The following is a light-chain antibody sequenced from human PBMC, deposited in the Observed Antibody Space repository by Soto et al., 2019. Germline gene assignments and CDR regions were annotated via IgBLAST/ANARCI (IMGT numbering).Light chain of an antibody. Sequence: QSVLTQPASVSGSPGQSITISCTGTSSDVGSYNVVSWYQQHPGKAPKLLIYEVSKRPSGVSDRFSGSKSGNTASLTISGLQAEDEADYHCCSYAGSSSAXVFGTGNKVTVL. J-gene: IGLJ1*01. CDR2: EVS. CDR1: SSDVGSYNV. V-gene: IGLV2-23*02. CDR3: CSYAGSSSAXV.